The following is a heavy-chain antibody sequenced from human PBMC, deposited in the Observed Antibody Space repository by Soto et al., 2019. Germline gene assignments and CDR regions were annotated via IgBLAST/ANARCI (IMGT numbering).Heavy chain of an antibody. CDR3: TTGRCSGGSCYFGY. V-gene: IGHV3-15*01. D-gene: IGHD2-15*01. Sequence: EVQLVESGGGLVKPGGSLRLSCAASGFTFSNAWMSWVRQAPGKGLEWVGRIKSKTDGGTTDYAAPVKGRFTISRDDSKNTLYLQMNSVKTEDPAVYYCTTGRCSGGSCYFGYWGQGTLVSVSS. J-gene: IGHJ4*02. CDR1: GFTFSNAW. CDR2: IKSKTDGGTT.